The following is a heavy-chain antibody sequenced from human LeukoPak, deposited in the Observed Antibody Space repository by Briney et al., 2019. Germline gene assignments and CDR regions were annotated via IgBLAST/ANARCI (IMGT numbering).Heavy chain of an antibody. V-gene: IGHV5-10-1*01. D-gene: IGHD2-15*01. Sequence: GESLKISCKGSEYSFTSYWISWVRQMPGKGLEWMGRIDPSDSYTNYSPSFQGHVTISADKSISTAYLQWSSLKASDTAMYYCARRCGGSCYLGFDYWGQGTLVTVSS. J-gene: IGHJ4*02. CDR2: IDPSDSYT. CDR1: EYSFTSYW. CDR3: ARRCGGSCYLGFDY.